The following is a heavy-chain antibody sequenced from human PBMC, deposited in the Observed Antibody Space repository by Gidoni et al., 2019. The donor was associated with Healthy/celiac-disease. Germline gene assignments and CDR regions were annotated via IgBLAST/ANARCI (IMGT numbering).Heavy chain of an antibody. CDR2: IRSKAYGGTT. J-gene: IGHJ6*02. D-gene: IGHD6-6*01. CDR3: TRDIGKYSSSIMDV. Sequence: EVQLVESGGGLVQPGRSLRLSCTASGFTFGDYAMSWVRQAPGKGLELVVFIRSKAYGGTTEYAASVKGRFTISRDDSKSIAYLQMNSLKTEDTAVYYCTRDIGKYSSSIMDVWGQGTTVTVSS. CDR1: GFTFGDYA. V-gene: IGHV3-49*04.